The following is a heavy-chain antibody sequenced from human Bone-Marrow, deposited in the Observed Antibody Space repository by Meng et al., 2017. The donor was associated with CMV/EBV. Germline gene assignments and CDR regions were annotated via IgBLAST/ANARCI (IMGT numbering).Heavy chain of an antibody. CDR2: IRYDGSNK. V-gene: IGHV3-30*02. D-gene: IGHD2-15*01. J-gene: IGHJ6*02. CDR3: SVAATPYYYYGMDV. CDR1: GFTFSSYG. Sequence: SCKASGFTFSSYGMHWVRQAPGKGLEWVAFIRYDGSNKYYADSVKGRFTISRDNSKNTLYLQMNSLRAEDTAVYYCSVAATPYYYYGMDVWGQGTTVTVSS.